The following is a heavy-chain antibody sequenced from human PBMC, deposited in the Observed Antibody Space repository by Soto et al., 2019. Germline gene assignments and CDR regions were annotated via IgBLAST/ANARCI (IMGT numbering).Heavy chain of an antibody. V-gene: IGHV3-7*05. J-gene: IGHJ4*02. Sequence: GGSLRLSCGASGFSFSSYWMSWVRQAPGKGLEWVANIEQDGTDKYYVDSVKGRFAISRDNAKNSLFLQMNSLRAEDTAVYYCARTVSRHGSCNYFDYWGQGTLVTVSS. D-gene: IGHD2-15*01. CDR1: GFSFSSYW. CDR3: ARTVSRHGSCNYFDY. CDR2: IEQDGTDK.